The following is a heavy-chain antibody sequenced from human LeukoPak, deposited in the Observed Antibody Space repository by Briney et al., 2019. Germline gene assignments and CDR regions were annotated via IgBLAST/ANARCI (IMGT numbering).Heavy chain of an antibody. CDR1: GFXFSDYY. CDR2: ISSSSSYT. D-gene: IGHD5-18*01. CDR3: ARDMDTAMVIDY. V-gene: IGHV3-11*06. Sequence: PGGSLRLSCAASGFXFSDYYISWIRQAPGKGLEWVSYISSSSSYTNYADSVKGRFTISRDNAKNSLYLQMNSLRAEDTAVYYCARDMDTAMVIDYWGQGTLVTVSS. J-gene: IGHJ4*02.